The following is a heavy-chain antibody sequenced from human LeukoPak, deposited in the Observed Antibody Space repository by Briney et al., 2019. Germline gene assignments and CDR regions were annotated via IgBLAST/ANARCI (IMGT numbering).Heavy chain of an antibody. CDR2: VNHSGST. CDR1: GGSFSGYY. V-gene: IGHV4-34*01. Sequence: SETLSLTCGVYGGSFSGYYRSWIRQPPGKGLEWIGEVNHSGSTNYNLSLKSRVTVSVDTSKNQLSLKLTSVTAADTAVYYCASSGYLMYYMAVWGKGTTVTVSS. CDR3: ASSGYLMYYMAV. J-gene: IGHJ6*03. D-gene: IGHD3-22*01.